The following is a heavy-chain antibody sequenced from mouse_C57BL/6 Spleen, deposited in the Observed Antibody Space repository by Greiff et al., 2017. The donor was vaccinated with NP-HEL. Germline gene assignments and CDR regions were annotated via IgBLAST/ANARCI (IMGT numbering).Heavy chain of an antibody. J-gene: IGHJ1*03. D-gene: IGHD1-1*01. CDR2: IYPRSGNT. CDR1: GYTFTSYG. V-gene: IGHV1-81*01. Sequence: QVQLQQSGAELARPGASVKLSCKASGYTFTSYGISWVKQRTGQGLEWIGEIYPRSGNTYYNEKFKGKATLTADKSSSTAYMELRSLTSEDSAVYFCARGSSYGRWYFDVWGTGTTVTVSS. CDR3: ARGSSYGRWYFDV.